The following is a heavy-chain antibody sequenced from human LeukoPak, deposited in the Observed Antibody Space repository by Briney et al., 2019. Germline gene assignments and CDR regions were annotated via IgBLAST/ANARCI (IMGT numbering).Heavy chain of an antibody. CDR2: IYTSGST. CDR3: ARDRISAVVDAFDI. D-gene: IGHD2/OR15-2a*01. V-gene: IGHV4-4*07. J-gene: IGHJ3*02. CDR1: GDSISSYY. Sequence: PSETLSLTCSVSGDSISSYYWSWIRQPAGKGLEWIGRIYTSGSTNYNPSLKSRVTMSVDTSKNQISLKLTSVTAADTAVYYCARDRISAVVDAFDIWGQGTMVTVS.